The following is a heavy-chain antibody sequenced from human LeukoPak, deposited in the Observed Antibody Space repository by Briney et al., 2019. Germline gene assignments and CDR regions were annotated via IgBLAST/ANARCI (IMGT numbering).Heavy chain of an antibody. V-gene: IGHV1-2*04. J-gene: IGHJ4*02. CDR2: INPNSGGT. Sequence: ASLKVSCKASGYTFTGYYMHWVRQAPGQGLEWMGWINPNSGGTNYAQKFQGWVTMTRDTSISTAYMELSRLRSDDTAVYYCARSDSSGYYYPLGYWGQGTLVTVSS. CDR1: GYTFTGYY. D-gene: IGHD3-22*01. CDR3: ARSDSSGYYYPLGY.